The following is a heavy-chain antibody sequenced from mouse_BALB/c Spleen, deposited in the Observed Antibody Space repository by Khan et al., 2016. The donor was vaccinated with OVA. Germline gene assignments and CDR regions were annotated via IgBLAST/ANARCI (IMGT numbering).Heavy chain of an antibody. Sequence: VQLKESGPGLVAPSQSLSITCTIPGFSLTNYGLHWVRQPPGKGLEWLVVIWSDGSTTYNSDLKSRLSISKDNSKSQVFLKMNSLQTDDTAMYYCARQPYYHYYVMDYWGQGTSVTVSS. J-gene: IGHJ4*01. CDR3: ARQPYYHYYVMDY. CDR2: IWSDGST. D-gene: IGHD2-10*01. CDR1: GFSLTNYG. V-gene: IGHV2-6-1*01.